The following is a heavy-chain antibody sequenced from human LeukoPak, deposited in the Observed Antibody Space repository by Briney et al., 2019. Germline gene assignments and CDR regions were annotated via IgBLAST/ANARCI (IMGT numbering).Heavy chain of an antibody. J-gene: IGHJ6*03. CDR1: GYSITSGYF. CDR3: ARGNYGYYYMDV. Sequence: PSETLPLTCAVSGYSITSGYFWGWIRQPPGKGLERIGNIYHSGNTYYNPSLKSRVTISVDTSKNQFSLKLRSVTAADTAVYYCARGNYGYYYMDVWGKGTTVTVSS. CDR2: IYHSGNT. V-gene: IGHV4-38-2*01.